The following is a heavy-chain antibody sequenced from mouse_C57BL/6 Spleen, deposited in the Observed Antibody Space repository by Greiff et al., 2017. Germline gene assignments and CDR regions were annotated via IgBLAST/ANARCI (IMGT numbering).Heavy chain of an antibody. CDR3: AQYGNYAY. Sequence: QVQLQQSGPELVKPGASVKISCKASGYAFSSSWMNWVKQRPGKGLEWIGRIYPGDGDTNYNGKFKGKATLTADKSSSTAYMQLSSLTSEDSAVYFCAQYGNYAYWGQGTTLTVSS. CDR2: IYPGDGDT. J-gene: IGHJ2*01. V-gene: IGHV1-82*01. CDR1: GYAFSSSW. D-gene: IGHD2-10*02.